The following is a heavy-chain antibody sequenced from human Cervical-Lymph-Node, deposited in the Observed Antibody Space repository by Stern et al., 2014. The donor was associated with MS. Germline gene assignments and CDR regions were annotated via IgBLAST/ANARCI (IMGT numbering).Heavy chain of an antibody. J-gene: IGHJ4*02. V-gene: IGHV1-18*01. CDR3: ARDRWYRVFDY. CDR1: DYTFTSYG. CDR2: ISGYNGKI. Sequence: QVQLVESGAEVKKPGASVKVSCKASDYTFTSYGISWVRQAPGQGLEWMGWISGYNGKIDYAQKFQGRVTMTIDISTTTAYMELRSLKSDDTVVYYGARDRWYRVFDYWGQGTLVTVSS. D-gene: IGHD1-14*01.